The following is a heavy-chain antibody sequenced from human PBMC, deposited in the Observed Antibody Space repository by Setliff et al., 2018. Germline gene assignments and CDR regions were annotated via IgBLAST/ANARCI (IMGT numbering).Heavy chain of an antibody. CDR2: TYYSGST. D-gene: IGHD3-22*01. CDR1: GASISGNSYY. V-gene: IGHV4-39*07. J-gene: IGHJ4*02. Sequence: SETLSLTCTVPGASISGNSYYWAWIRQPPGRGLEWIASTYYSGSTSYNPSLKSRVTISVDTSNSQFSLKLTSVTAADTAVYYCARAPRYFDPTGSYFDFWGQGTLVTVSS. CDR3: ARAPRYFDPTGSYFDF.